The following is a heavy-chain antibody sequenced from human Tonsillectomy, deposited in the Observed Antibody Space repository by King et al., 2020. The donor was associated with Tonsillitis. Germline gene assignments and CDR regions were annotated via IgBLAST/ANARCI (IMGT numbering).Heavy chain of an antibody. D-gene: IGHD3-3*01. CDR2: ISSNGEST. CDR3: SGKGGFWSGFYHHY. CDR1: GFTFSSYS. J-gene: IGHJ4*02. Sequence: VQLVESGGGLVQPGGSLRLSCSASGFTFSSYSMYWVRQDPGKGLDFVSSISSNGESTYHADSVKGRFTISRDNSKNTLYLQMSSLRVEDTALYYCSGKGGFWSGFYHHYWGQGTLVTVSS. V-gene: IGHV3-64D*06.